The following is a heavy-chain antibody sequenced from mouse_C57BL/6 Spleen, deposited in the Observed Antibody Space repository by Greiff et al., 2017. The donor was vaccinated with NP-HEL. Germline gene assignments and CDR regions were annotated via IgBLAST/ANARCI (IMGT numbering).Heavy chain of an antibody. CDR3: TRDDTVEATRYFDV. CDR2: ISSGGVYI. Sequence: EVQVVESGEGLVKPGGSLKLSCAASGFTFSSYAMSWVRQTPEKRLEWVAYISSGGVYIYYADTVKGRFTISRDNARTTRYLQMRSLKSEDTAMYYGTRDDTVEATRYFDVWGKGTTVTVSS. D-gene: IGHD1-1*01. J-gene: IGHJ1*03. V-gene: IGHV5-9-1*02. CDR1: GFTFSSYA.